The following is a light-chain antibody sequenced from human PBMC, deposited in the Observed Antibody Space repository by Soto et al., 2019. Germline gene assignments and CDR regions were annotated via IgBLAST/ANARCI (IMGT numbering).Light chain of an antibody. CDR3: QSYDSSLSAVV. CDR1: SGDVGSYNR. Sequence: QSVLTQPASVSGSPGQSITISCTGTSGDVGSYNRVSWYQQHPGKAPKLIIYGNSNRPSGVPDRFSGSKSGTSASLAITGLQAEDEADYYCQSYDSSLSAVVFGGGTKLTVL. CDR2: GNS. V-gene: IGLV2-14*01. J-gene: IGLJ2*01.